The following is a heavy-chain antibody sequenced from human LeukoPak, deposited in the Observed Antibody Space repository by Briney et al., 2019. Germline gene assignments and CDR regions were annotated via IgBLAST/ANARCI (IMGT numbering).Heavy chain of an antibody. Sequence: QPGGSLRLSCAASGFTFSSYAMHWVRQAPGKGLEWVAVISYDGSNKYYADSVKGRFTISRDNSKNTLYLQMNSLRAEDTAVYYCAKDMSAAGLFDYWGQGTLVTVSS. J-gene: IGHJ4*02. CDR3: AKDMSAAGLFDY. CDR1: GFTFSSYA. CDR2: ISYDGSNK. V-gene: IGHV3-30-3*01. D-gene: IGHD6-13*01.